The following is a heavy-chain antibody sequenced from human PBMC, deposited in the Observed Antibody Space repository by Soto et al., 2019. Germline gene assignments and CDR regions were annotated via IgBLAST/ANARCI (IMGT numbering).Heavy chain of an antibody. V-gene: IGHV3-74*01. J-gene: IGHJ6*02. D-gene: IGHD1-26*01. CDR3: ARDANTVGVAGGMEV. CDR2: INSDGSST. CDR1: EFTFNNYW. Sequence: EVQLVESGGGLVQPGGSLRLSCAASEFTFNNYWIHWVRQAPGKGLVWVSRINSDGSSTTYADSVKGRFTISRDKAKNTLYLQMNSLRAEATAVYYCARDANTVGVAGGMEVWGQGTTLTVSS.